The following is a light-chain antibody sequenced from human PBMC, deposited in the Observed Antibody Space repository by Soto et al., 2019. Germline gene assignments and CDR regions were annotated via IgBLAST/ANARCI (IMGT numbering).Light chain of an antibody. Sequence: DIVVTQSPATLSVSPGERATLSCSASQSVSSDLAWYQQKPGQAPRLLIYGASTRATGIPARFSGSGSGTEFTLTISSLQSEDFAVYYCQQYNNWPPLTFGGGTKVEIK. CDR1: QSVSSD. V-gene: IGKV3-15*01. J-gene: IGKJ4*01. CDR2: GAS. CDR3: QQYNNWPPLT.